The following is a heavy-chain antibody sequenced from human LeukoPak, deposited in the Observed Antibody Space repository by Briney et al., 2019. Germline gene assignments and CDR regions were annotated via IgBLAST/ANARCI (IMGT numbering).Heavy chain of an antibody. CDR1: GFTFSSYW. CDR3: ARDGDTGYYYGSGSYYIPNNWLDP. V-gene: IGHV3-7*03. Sequence: GGSLRLSCAASGFTFSSYWMSWVRQAPGKGLEWVANIKQDGSEKYYVDSVKGRSTISRDNAKNSLYLQMNSLRAEDTAVYYCARDGDTGYYYGSGSYYIPNNWLDPWGQGTLVTVSS. J-gene: IGHJ5*02. CDR2: IKQDGSEK. D-gene: IGHD3-10*01.